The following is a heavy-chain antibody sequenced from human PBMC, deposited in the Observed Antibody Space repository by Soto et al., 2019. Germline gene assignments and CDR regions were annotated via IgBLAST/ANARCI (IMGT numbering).Heavy chain of an antibody. Sequence: GGSLRLSCAASGFTFSSYDMHWVRQATGKGLEWVSAIGTAGDTYYPGSVKGRFTISRENAKNSLYLQMNSLRAGDTAVYYCARERFWSGYNRTKTNDAFDIWGQGTMVTVSS. J-gene: IGHJ3*02. CDR2: IGTAGDT. CDR3: ARERFWSGYNRTKTNDAFDI. D-gene: IGHD3-3*01. V-gene: IGHV3-13*01. CDR1: GFTFSSYD.